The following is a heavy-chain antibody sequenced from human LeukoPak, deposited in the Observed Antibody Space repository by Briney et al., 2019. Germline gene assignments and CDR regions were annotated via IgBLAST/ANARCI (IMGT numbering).Heavy chain of an antibody. Sequence: GGSLRLSCAASGFTFSSCWMSWVRQAPGKGLEWVANKKQDGSEKYYVDSVKGRFTISRDNAKNSLYLQMNSLRAEDPAVYYCARDGGSSGYWGQGTLVTVSS. CDR2: KKQDGSEK. J-gene: IGHJ4*02. CDR3: ARDGGSSGY. CDR1: GFTFSSCW. V-gene: IGHV3-7*03. D-gene: IGHD1-26*01.